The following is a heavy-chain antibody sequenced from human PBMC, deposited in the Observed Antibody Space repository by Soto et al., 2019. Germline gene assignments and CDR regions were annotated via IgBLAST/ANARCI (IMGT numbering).Heavy chain of an antibody. CDR1: GFTFRSYS. J-gene: IGHJ1*01. Sequence: HPGGSLRLSCAASGFTFRSYSMNWVRQAPGKGLEWISYISDASRAIYYTDSVKGRFTISRDNSKNTLYLQMNSLRAEDTAVYYCARDSYYSIIYPFQHWGQGTLVTVSS. V-gene: IGHV3-48*01. CDR2: ISDASRAI. CDR3: ARDSYYSIIYPFQH. D-gene: IGHD3-10*01.